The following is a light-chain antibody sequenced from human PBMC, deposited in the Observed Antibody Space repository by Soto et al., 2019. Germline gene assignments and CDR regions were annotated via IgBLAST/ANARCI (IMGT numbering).Light chain of an antibody. CDR1: QSVSSY. CDR3: QQRSNWPPSIT. J-gene: IGKJ5*01. V-gene: IGKV3-11*01. CDR2: DAS. Sequence: EIVLTQSPATLSLSPGERATLSCRASQSVSSYLAWYQQKPGQAPRVLIYDASNRATGIPARFSGSGSGTDFTLTISSLEPEDFAVYYCQQRSNWPPSITFGQGTRLEIK.